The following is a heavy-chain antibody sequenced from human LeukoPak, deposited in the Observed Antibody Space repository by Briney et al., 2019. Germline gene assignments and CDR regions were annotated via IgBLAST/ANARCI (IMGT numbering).Heavy chain of an antibody. CDR2: IHYSGST. CDR1: GGSISSYY. D-gene: IGHD3-22*01. Sequence: PSETLSLTCTVSGGSISSYYWSWIRQPPGKGLEWIGYIHYSGSTNYNPSLKSRVTISVDTSKNQFSLKLSSVTAADTAVYYCARTSMIVVVRGAFDIWGQGTMVTVSS. CDR3: ARTSMIVVVRGAFDI. V-gene: IGHV4-59*01. J-gene: IGHJ3*02.